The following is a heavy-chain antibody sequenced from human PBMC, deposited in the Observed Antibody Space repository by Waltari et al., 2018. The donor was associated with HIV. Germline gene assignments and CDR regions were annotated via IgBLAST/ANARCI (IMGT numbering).Heavy chain of an antibody. CDR3: ARAVEAAAGFYYHFGMDV. J-gene: IGHJ6*02. D-gene: IGHD6-13*01. CDR1: GYTFNHYY. CDR2: ISPSGGST. Sequence: QVQLVQSGAEVRKPGASVKVSCKASGYTFNHYYIHWVRQAPGPGLEWMGIISPSGGSTTYAQKFQGRVTMTRDTSTSTVYMELSSLRSEDTAVYYCARAVEAAAGFYYHFGMDVWGQGTTVTVSS. V-gene: IGHV1-46*02.